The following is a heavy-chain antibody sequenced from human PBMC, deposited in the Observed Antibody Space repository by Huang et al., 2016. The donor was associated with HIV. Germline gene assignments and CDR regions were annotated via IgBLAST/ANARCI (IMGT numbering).Heavy chain of an antibody. CDR1: GESFNNYY. Sequence: QVQLQQWGAGVLKPSETLSLTCAVYGESFNNYYWSWVRQLPGRRLGWIGEINHSGTANYNPSLKTRGTMSVDPSKKQVSLRLASVTAADTAVYYCARVPTPSYYDPWNISPAHEDVYYYNMDVWGQGTTVRVSS. CDR3: ARVPTPSYYDPWNISPAHEDVYYYNMDV. CDR2: INHSGTA. V-gene: IGHV4-34*02. D-gene: IGHD3-10*01. J-gene: IGHJ6*02.